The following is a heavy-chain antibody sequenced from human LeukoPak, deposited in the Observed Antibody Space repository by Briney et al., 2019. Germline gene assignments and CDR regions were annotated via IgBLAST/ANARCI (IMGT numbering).Heavy chain of an antibody. V-gene: IGHV3-30*04. Sequence: GGSLRLSCAASGFTFSSYAIHWVRQAPGKGLEWVAVISFDGTDAFYADSVKGRFTISRDNSKNTLYLQMNSLRAEDTAVYYCAKDRHYESNVLGYWGQGTLVTVSS. D-gene: IGHD3-22*01. CDR2: ISFDGTDA. CDR3: AKDRHYESNVLGY. CDR1: GFTFSSYA. J-gene: IGHJ4*02.